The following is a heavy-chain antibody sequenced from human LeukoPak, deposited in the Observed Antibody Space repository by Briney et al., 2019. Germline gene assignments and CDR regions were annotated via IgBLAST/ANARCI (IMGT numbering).Heavy chain of an antibody. CDR3: ARDSVPAVVYGYDPTFDY. CDR1: GGTFSSYA. CDR2: IIPIFGTA. D-gene: IGHD5-12*01. Sequence: GASVKVSCKASGGTFSSYAISWVRQAPGQGLEWMGGIIPIFGTANYAQKFQGRVTITADESTSTACMELSSLRSEDTAVYYCARDSVPAVVYGYDPTFDYWGQGTLVTVSS. J-gene: IGHJ4*02. V-gene: IGHV1-69*13.